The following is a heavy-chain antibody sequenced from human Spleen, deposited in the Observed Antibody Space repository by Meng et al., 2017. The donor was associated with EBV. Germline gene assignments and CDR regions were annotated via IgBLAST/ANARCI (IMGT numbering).Heavy chain of an antibody. CDR1: GGSLSSSSYY. V-gene: IGHV4-39*01. J-gene: IGHJ5*02. CDR3: ARHDRSNSWFDL. D-gene: IGHD6-13*01. Sequence: QLQLQESGPGLVKPSETLSLTCTVTGGSLSSSSYYWGWIRQPPGKGLEWIRTIYSSGSTYYNQSLKSRLTTSVATSKNHFSLKLNSVTAADTAVYFCARHDRSNSWFDLWGQGTLVTVSS. CDR2: IYSSGST.